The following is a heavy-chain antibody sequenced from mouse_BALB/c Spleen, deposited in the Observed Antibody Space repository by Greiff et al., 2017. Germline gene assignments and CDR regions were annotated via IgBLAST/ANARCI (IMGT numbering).Heavy chain of an antibody. V-gene: IGHV1-5*01. D-gene: IGHD2-3*01. J-gene: IGHJ4*01. CDR2: IYPGNSDT. CDR3: TRSDGYYVDYYAMDY. Sequence: EVQLQQSGTVLARPGASVKMSCKASGYTFTSYWMHWVKQRPGQGLEWIGAIYPGNSDTSYNQKFKGKAKLTAVTSTSTAYMELSSLTNEDSAVYYCTRSDGYYVDYYAMDYWGQGTSVTVSS. CDR1: GYTFTSYW.